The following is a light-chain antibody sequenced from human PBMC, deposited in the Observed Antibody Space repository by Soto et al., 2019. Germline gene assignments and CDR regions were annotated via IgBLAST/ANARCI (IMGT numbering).Light chain of an antibody. CDR1: SSNIGSNT. CDR3: AAWDDSLNAWV. CDR2: SNN. Sequence: QLVLTQPPSASGTPGQRVTISCSGSSSNIGSNTVNWYLQLPGTAPKLLLYSNNQRPSGVPDRFSASKSGTSASLAISGLRSEDEADYYCAAWDDSLNAWVFGGGTKLTVL. J-gene: IGLJ3*02. V-gene: IGLV1-44*01.